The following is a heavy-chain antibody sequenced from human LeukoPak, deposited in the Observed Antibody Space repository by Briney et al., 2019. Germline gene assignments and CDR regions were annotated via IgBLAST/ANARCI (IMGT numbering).Heavy chain of an antibody. CDR2: INWNGGST. Sequence: PGGSLRLSCAASGFTFDDYGMSWVRQAPGKGLEWVSGINWNGGSTGYADSVKGRFTISRDNAKNSLYLQMNSLRAEDTALYYCARGGSGGDIVVVPAAIGYYYYMDVWGKGTTVTVSS. J-gene: IGHJ6*03. D-gene: IGHD2-2*02. V-gene: IGHV3-20*04. CDR3: ARGGSGGDIVVVPAAIGYYYYMDV. CDR1: GFTFDDYG.